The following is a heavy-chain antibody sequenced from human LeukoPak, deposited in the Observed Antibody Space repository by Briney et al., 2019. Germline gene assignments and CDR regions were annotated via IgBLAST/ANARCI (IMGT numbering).Heavy chain of an antibody. Sequence: GGSLRLSCEASGFTLSSHWMSWVRQAPGKGLEGVAHINQDESEKSYVDSAKGRFTISRDNGKNSLYLQMSSLRVEDTGVYHCARGHYGLDVWGQGTTVTVSS. J-gene: IGHJ6*02. CDR1: GFTLSSHW. V-gene: IGHV3-7*03. CDR2: INQDESEK. CDR3: ARGHYGLDV.